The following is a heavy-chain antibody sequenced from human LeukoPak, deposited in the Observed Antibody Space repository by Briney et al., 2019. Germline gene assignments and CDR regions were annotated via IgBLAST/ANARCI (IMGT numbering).Heavy chain of an antibody. CDR3: ARDGRSGSNYGRVDY. CDR1: GFTFSNAW. Sequence: PGGSLRLSCAASGFTFSNAWMSWVRQAPGKGLEWVGRIKSKTDGGTTDYAAPVKGRFTISRDNSKNTLYLQMNSLRAEDTAVYYCARDGRSGSNYGRVDYWGQGTLVTVSS. CDR2: IKSKTDGGTT. D-gene: IGHD1-26*01. V-gene: IGHV3-15*01. J-gene: IGHJ4*02.